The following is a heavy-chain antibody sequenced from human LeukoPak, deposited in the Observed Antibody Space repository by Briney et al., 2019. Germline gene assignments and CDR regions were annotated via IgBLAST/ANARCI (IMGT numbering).Heavy chain of an antibody. J-gene: IGHJ4*02. V-gene: IGHV3-23*01. D-gene: IGHD6-13*01. CDR1: GFTFSTYA. CDR3: AKVRNTTTWYLGD. Sequence: GGSLRLSCAASGFTFSTYAMTWVRQAPGKGLEWVSGSADNTYYADSVKGRFTISRDNSKNTLYLQMNSLRVEYTAVYYCAKVRNTTTWYLGDWGRGTLVTVSS. CDR2: SADNT.